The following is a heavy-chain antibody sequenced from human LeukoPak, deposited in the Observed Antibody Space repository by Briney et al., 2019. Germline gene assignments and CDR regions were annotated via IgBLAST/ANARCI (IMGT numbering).Heavy chain of an antibody. CDR1: GFTFSSYA. Sequence: GGSLRLSCAASGFTFSSYAMHWVRQAPGMGLEWVAVISYDGSNKYYADSVKGRFTISRDNSKNTLYLQMNSLRAEDTAVYYCARDLSGYGDYSFGDWGQGTLVTVSS. J-gene: IGHJ4*02. D-gene: IGHD4-17*01. V-gene: IGHV3-30-3*01. CDR3: ARDLSGYGDYSFGD. CDR2: ISYDGSNK.